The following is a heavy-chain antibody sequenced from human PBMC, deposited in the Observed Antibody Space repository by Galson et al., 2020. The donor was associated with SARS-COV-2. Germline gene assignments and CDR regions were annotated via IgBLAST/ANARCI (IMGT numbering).Heavy chain of an antibody. Sequence: SETLSLTCTVYGYSISSDYHWGWVRQPPGKGLEWIASIHHSGRIYYNPSLRSRVALEMDKSRNQFALTVTSVTAADTAVYYCARDAGSYPFDYWGQGTLVTVSS. CDR2: IHHSGRI. V-gene: IGHV4-38-2*02. CDR1: GYSISSDYH. J-gene: IGHJ4*02. CDR3: ARDAGSYPFDY. D-gene: IGHD3-10*01.